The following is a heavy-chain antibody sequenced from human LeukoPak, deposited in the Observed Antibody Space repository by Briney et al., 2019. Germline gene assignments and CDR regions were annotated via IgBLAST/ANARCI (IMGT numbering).Heavy chain of an antibody. CDR1: GFTFSSYS. D-gene: IGHD6-13*01. Sequence: GGSLRLSCAASGFTFSSYSMNWVRQAPGKGLEWVSSISSSSSYIYYADSVKGRFTISRDNAKNSLYLQMNSLRAEDTAVYYCARDVSLVQDWFDPWGQGTLVTVSS. J-gene: IGHJ5*02. CDR2: ISSSSSYI. V-gene: IGHV3-21*04. CDR3: ARDVSLVQDWFDP.